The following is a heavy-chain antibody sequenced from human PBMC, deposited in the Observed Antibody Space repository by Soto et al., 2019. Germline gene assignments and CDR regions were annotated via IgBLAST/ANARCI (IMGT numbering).Heavy chain of an antibody. Sequence: QVQLVQSGADVKKPGSSVKVSCQASGVTFSSETLGWVRQAPGQGLEWLGGIIPLFGTASYEQKFQGRVTITADETTSTVYMELSSLRSDDTAVYFCATELGENPASPFDAWGQGTMVTVSS. CDR3: ATELGENPASPFDA. J-gene: IGHJ4*02. D-gene: IGHD3-10*01. CDR2: IIPLFGTA. V-gene: IGHV1-69*01. CDR1: GVTFSSET.